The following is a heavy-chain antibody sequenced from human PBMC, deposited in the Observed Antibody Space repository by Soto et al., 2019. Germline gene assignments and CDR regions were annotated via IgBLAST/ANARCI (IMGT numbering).Heavy chain of an antibody. CDR1: GGSLSGHY. CDR3: ARDSYSYGSFDP. Sequence: SETLSLTCTVYGGSLSGHYWSWLRQPPGKGLEWIGEINHLGSTDYNPSLRSRVTISVDTSKNQFSLKLSSVTAADTAVYYCARDSYSYGSFDPWGQGTLVTVSS. CDR2: INHLGST. D-gene: IGHD5-18*01. V-gene: IGHV4-34*01. J-gene: IGHJ5*02.